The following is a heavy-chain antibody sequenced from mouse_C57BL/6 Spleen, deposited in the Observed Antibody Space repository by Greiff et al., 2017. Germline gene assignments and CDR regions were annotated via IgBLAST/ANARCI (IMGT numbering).Heavy chain of an antibody. V-gene: IGHV1-52*01. D-gene: IGHD2-4*01. CDR1: GYTFTSYW. CDR3: AREGGRDYDRKAWFAY. J-gene: IGHJ3*01. Sequence: QVQLQQPGAELVRPGSSVKLSCKASGYTFTSYWMHWVKQRPIQGLEWIGNIDPSDSETHYNQKFKDKATLTVDKSSSTAYMQLSSLTSGNSAVYYCAREGGRDYDRKAWFAYWGQGTLVTVSA. CDR2: IDPSDSET.